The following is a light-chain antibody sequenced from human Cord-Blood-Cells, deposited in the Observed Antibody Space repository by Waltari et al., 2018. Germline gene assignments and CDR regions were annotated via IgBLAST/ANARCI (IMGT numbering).Light chain of an antibody. CDR1: QSVSSY. CDR2: DAS. CDR3: QQRSNWPRIT. Sequence: EFVSTHSPATLSLSPGERATLPCRASQSVSSYLAWYQQKPGQAPRLLIYDASNRATGIPARFSGSGSGTDFTLTISSLEPEDFAVYYCQQRSNWPRITFGQGTRLEIK. V-gene: IGKV3-11*01. J-gene: IGKJ5*01.